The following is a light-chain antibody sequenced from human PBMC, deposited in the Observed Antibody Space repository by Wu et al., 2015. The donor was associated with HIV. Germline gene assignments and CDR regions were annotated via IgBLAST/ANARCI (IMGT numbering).Light chain of an antibody. J-gene: IGKJ1*01. V-gene: IGKV3-11*01. CDR1: QSVSNY. CDR3: QQRSNWPWT. Sequence: EIVLTQSPATLSLSPGDRATLSCRASQSVSNYLAWFQQEPGQAPRLLIYDTSNKATGIPPRFSGSGSGTDFTLTISSLEPEDFALYFCQQRSNWPWTFGQGTKVEI. CDR2: DTS.